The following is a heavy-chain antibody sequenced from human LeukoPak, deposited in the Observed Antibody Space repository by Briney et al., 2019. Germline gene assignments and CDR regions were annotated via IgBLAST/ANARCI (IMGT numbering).Heavy chain of an antibody. CDR3: ARHLTNSRIAAAGGGRYYYYYGMDV. D-gene: IGHD6-13*01. Sequence: SETLSLTCTVSGGSISSSSYYWGWIRQPPGKGLEWIGSIYYSGSTYYNPSLKSRVTLSVDTSKNQFSLKLSSVTAADTAVYYCARHLTNSRIAAAGGGRYYYYYGMDVWGQGTTATVSS. J-gene: IGHJ6*02. CDR2: IYYSGST. V-gene: IGHV4-39*01. CDR1: GGSISSSSYY.